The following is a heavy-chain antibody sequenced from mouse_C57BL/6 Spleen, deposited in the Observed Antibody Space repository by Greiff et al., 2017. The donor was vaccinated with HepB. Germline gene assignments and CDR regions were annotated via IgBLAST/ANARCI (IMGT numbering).Heavy chain of an antibody. CDR2: INPYNGGT. J-gene: IGHJ4*01. D-gene: IGHD4-1*01. CDR1: GYTFTDYY. V-gene: IGHV1-19*01. CDR3: ARGRLGRGYYAMDY. Sequence: VQLQQSGPVLVKPGASVKMSCKASGYTFTDYYMNWVKQSHGKSLEWIGVINPYNGGTSYNQKFKGKATLTVDKSSSTAYMELNSLTSEDSAVYYCARGRLGRGYYAMDYWGQGTSVTVSS.